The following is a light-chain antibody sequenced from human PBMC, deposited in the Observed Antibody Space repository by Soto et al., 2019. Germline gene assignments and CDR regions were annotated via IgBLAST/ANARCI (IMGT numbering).Light chain of an antibody. CDR2: ANS. V-gene: IGLV1-40*01. CDR3: QSYDSSLSGYV. CDR1: SSNIGAGYD. Sequence: QSALTQPPSVSGAPGQRVTISCTGSSSNIGAGYDVHWYQQLPATAPKLLIYANSIRPSGVPGRFSGSKSGTSASLAITGLQAEDEADYYCQSYDSSLSGYVFGTGTKVTVL. J-gene: IGLJ1*01.